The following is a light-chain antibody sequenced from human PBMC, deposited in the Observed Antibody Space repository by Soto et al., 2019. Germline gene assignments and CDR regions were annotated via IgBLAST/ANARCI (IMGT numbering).Light chain of an antibody. CDR3: SSYAGSSNV. CDR1: SSDVGGYNY. J-gene: IGLJ1*01. V-gene: IGLV2-8*01. Sequence: QSVLTQPPSASGSPGQSVAISCTGTSSDVGGYNYVSWYQQHPGKAPKLMIYEVNKRPSGVPDRFSGSKSGNTASLTVSGLNAQDEDDYYCSSYAGSSNVFGTGTKVTVL. CDR2: EVN.